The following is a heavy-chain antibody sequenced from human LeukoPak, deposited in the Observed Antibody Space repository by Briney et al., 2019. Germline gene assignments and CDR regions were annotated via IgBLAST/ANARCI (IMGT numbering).Heavy chain of an antibody. J-gene: IGHJ3*02. V-gene: IGHV3-30*18. CDR2: ISYDGRNT. Sequence: PGGSLRLSCAASGFTFSSYGMHWVRQAPGKGLEWVALISYDGRNTYFVDSVKGRFTISRDNSKNTLYLQMNSLRAEDTAVYYCAKDLNILTGLDAFDIWGQGTMVTVSS. CDR3: AKDLNILTGLDAFDI. CDR1: GFTFSSYG. D-gene: IGHD3-9*01.